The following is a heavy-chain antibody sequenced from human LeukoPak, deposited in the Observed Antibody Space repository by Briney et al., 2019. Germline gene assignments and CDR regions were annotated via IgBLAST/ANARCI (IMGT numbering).Heavy chain of an antibody. V-gene: IGHV1-2*06. D-gene: IGHD7-27*01. J-gene: IGHJ4*02. CDR3: ARETGGFLGVNVDTYYFDY. CDR2: INPNSGGT. Sequence: ASVKVSCKASGYTFTGYYMHWVRQAPGQGLEWMGRINPNSGGTNYAQKCQGRVTMTRDTSISTAYMELSRLRSDDTAVYYCARETGGFLGVNVDTYYFDYWGQGTLVTVSS. CDR1: GYTFTGYY.